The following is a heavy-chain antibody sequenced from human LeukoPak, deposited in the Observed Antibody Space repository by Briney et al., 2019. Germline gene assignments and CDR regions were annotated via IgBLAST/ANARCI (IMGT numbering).Heavy chain of an antibody. CDR1: GGTFSSYA. V-gene: IGHV1-69*04. J-gene: IGHJ4*02. CDR3: ARDQRYCGGDCFDY. Sequence: ASVKVSCKASGGTFSSYAISWVRQAPGQGLEWMGRIIPILGIANHAQKFQGRVTITADKSTSTAYMELSSLRSEDTAVYYCARDQRYCGGDCFDYWGQGTLVTVSS. D-gene: IGHD2-21*01. CDR2: IIPILGIA.